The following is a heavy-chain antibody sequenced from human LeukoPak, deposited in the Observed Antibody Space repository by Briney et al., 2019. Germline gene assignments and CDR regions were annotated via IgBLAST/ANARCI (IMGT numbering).Heavy chain of an antibody. J-gene: IGHJ4*02. CDR3: ASQYTAMGPFDY. V-gene: IGHV4-61*02. CDR2: IYTSGST. CDR1: GGSISSGSYY. Sequence: PSQTLSLTCTVSGGSISSGSYYWSWIRQPAGKGLEWIGRIYTSGSTYYNPSLKSRVTISVDTSKNQFSLKLSSVTAADTAVYYCASQYTAMGPFDYWGQGTLVTVSS. D-gene: IGHD5-18*01.